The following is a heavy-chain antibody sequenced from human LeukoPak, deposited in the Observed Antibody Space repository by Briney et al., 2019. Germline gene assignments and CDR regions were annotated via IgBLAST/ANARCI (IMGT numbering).Heavy chain of an antibody. Sequence: PSETLSLTCAVSGGSISSSNWWSWVRQPPGEGLEWIGEIYQSGSTNYNPSLKSRVTISLDKSKNQFSLKLKSVTAADTAVYYCARAMIRGVDFDYWGQGTLVTVSS. CDR3: ARAMIRGVDFDY. CDR1: GGSISSSNW. CDR2: IYQSGST. V-gene: IGHV4-4*02. D-gene: IGHD3-10*01. J-gene: IGHJ4*02.